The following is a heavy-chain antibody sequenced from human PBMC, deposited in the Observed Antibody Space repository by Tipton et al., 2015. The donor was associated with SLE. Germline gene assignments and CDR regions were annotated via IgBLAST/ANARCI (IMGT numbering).Heavy chain of an antibody. CDR1: GFTFSSYW. CDR2: IKEDGSEK. J-gene: IGHJ2*01. Sequence: SLRLSCAASGFTFSSYWMSWVRQAPGKGLEWVASIKEDGSEKYYVDSVKGRFTISRDNAKNSLYLQMNSLTAGDTAVYYCARQRVVNGFFELWGRGTLVAVSS. D-gene: IGHD4-23*01. V-gene: IGHV3-7*03. CDR3: ARQRVVNGFFEL.